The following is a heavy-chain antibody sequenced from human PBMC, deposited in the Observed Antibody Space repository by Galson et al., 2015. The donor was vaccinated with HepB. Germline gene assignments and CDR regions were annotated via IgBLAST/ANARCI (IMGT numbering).Heavy chain of an antibody. J-gene: IGHJ5*02. CDR1: GFTFNNAW. CDR2: IKSNTDGETT. Sequence: SLRLSCAASGFTFNNAWMTWVRQAPGRGLEWVGRIKSNTDGETTDYAAPVKGRSTISRADSKNSLYLQMNSLKTEDTAVYYCTTDVYYSTYWSWLDPWGQGTLVTVSS. V-gene: IGHV3-15*01. CDR3: TTDVYYSTYWSWLDP. D-gene: IGHD2-8*02.